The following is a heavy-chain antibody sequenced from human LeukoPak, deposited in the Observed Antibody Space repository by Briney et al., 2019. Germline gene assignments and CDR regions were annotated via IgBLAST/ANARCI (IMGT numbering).Heavy chain of an antibody. Sequence: SETLSLTCAVYGGSFSGYYWSWIRQPPGKGLEWIGEINHSGGTNYNPSLKSRVTISVDTSKNQFSLKLSSVTAADTAVYYCARGKRVTTIRYFDYWGQGTLVTVSS. J-gene: IGHJ4*02. D-gene: IGHD4-11*01. V-gene: IGHV4-34*01. CDR1: GGSFSGYY. CDR3: ARGKRVTTIRYFDY. CDR2: INHSGGT.